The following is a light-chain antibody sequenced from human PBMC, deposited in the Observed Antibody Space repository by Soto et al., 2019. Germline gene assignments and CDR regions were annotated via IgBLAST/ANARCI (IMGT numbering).Light chain of an antibody. CDR3: QQLNSFPIT. V-gene: IGKV1-9*01. J-gene: IGKJ5*01. Sequence: DIQMTQSPSSLSASVGDRVTITCRASQSLTSWLAWYQQKPGKAPKLLIYAASTLQSGVPSRFSGSGSGTEFTLTITSLQPEDFATYYCQQLNSFPITFGQGTRLEI. CDR2: AAS. CDR1: QSLTSW.